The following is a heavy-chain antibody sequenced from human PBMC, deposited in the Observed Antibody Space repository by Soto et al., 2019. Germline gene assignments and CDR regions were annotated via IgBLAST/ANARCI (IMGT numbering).Heavy chain of an antibody. Sequence: SLQVSFKTFLGTFSTYTINWLRQAPVQVLVWMVSIIPFLNISKIEPSFPGRLTMVADEASSTAYMVLGSLSREDTAKYFCGKLGAQKDNWGHGTRVTVSS. J-gene: IGHJ4*01. CDR1: LGTFSTYT. V-gene: IGHV1-69*02. CDR3: GKLGAQKDN. CDR2: IIPFLNIS. D-gene: IGHD3-16*01.